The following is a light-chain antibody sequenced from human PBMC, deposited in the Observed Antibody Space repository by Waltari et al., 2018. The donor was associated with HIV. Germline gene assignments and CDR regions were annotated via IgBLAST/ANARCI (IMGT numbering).Light chain of an antibody. CDR2: EVR. CDR3: CSYATSSTLI. J-gene: IGLJ2*01. Sequence: QSALTQPASVSGSHGQSITISCTGTSSDVGHYELVSWYQQHPGKAPKVMIYEVRKRPAGVSNRFSGSKSGNTASLTISGLQSEDEAAYYRCSYATSSTLIFGGGTKLTVL. CDR1: SSDVGHYEL. V-gene: IGLV2-23*02.